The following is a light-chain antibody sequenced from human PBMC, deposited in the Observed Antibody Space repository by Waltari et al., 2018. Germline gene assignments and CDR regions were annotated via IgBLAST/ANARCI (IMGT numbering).Light chain of an antibody. V-gene: IGKV3-20*01. CDR3: QQYGSFPPHT. Sequence: ILTQSPGTLSLSPGERATLSCRASQTVSISYFAWYQQKPGQAPRLIIYGESNRAPGVPDRCSGGGSGTDFSLTISRLEPEDSAVYYCQQYGSFPPHTFGQGTKVEIK. CDR1: QTVSISY. J-gene: IGKJ2*01. CDR2: GES.